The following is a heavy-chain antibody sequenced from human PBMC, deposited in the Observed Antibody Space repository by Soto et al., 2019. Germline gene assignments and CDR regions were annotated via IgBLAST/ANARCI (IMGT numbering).Heavy chain of an antibody. D-gene: IGHD6-19*01. CDR3: ARTPQGVAGTGVVY. Sequence: QVQLVESGGGVVQPGRSLRLSCAASGFTFSSYAMHWVRQAPGKGLEWVAVISYDGSNKYYADSVKGRFTISRDNSKNTLYLQMNSLRAEDTAVYYCARTPQGVAGTGVVYWGQGTLVTVSS. CDR1: GFTFSSYA. V-gene: IGHV3-30-3*01. CDR2: ISYDGSNK. J-gene: IGHJ4*02.